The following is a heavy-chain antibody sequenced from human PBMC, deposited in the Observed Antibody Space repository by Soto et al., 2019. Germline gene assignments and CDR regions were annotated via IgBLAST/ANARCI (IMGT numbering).Heavy chain of an antibody. CDR3: ARAGSTIRFWFDP. D-gene: IGHD2-2*01. CDR2: IYPGDSDT. CDR1: LYSFTSSS. J-gene: IGHJ5*02. V-gene: IGHV5-51*01. Sequence: GESLKISWNGSLYSFTSSSSGWLGQMPGKGLKWMSIIYPGDSDTRYTPSFQGQVTIPADKSLSTAYLQWSSLKASDTAMYYCARAGSTIRFWFDPWGQGTPVTVSS.